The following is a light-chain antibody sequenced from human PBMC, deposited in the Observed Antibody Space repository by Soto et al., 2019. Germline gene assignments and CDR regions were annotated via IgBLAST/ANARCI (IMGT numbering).Light chain of an antibody. CDR2: EVS. CDR3: SSYAGSNNVV. CDR1: SSDVGGYNY. V-gene: IGLV2-8*01. Sequence: QSALTQPPSASGSPGQSVTISCTGTSSDVGGYNYVSWYQQHPGKAPKLMIYEVSKRPSGVPDRFSGSKSGNTASLTVSGLKVEDEADYYCSSYAGSNNVVFGGGTKVTVL. J-gene: IGLJ2*01.